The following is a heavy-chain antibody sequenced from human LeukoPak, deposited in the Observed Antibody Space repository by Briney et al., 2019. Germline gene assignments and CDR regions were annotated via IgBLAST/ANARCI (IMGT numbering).Heavy chain of an antibody. CDR2: ITASGTAM. V-gene: IGHV3-48*02. D-gene: IGHD3-10*01. J-gene: IGHJ4*02. Sequence: PGGSLRLSCAASGFTFSSYSMNWVRQAPGKGLEWVSHITASGTAMFYADSVKGRFTISRDNAKNSLYLQMNSLRDEDTAVYYCARDIGYGNDYWGQGTLVTVSS. CDR3: ARDIGYGNDY. CDR1: GFTFSSYS.